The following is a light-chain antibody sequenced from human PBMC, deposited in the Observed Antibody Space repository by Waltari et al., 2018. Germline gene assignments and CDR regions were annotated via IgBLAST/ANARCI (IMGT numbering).Light chain of an antibody. CDR3: QSYDTTLSVV. CDR1: GSNIGAGYD. CDR2: GST. V-gene: IGLV1-40*01. Sequence: QSVLTQPPSVSGAPGQRVTLSCTGSGSNIGAGYDVHWYQQLPRAAPKLLIYGSTSRPLGVPDRFFGSTSGTSAFLAITGLQAEDEADYYCQSYDTTLSVVFGGGTKLTVL. J-gene: IGLJ3*02.